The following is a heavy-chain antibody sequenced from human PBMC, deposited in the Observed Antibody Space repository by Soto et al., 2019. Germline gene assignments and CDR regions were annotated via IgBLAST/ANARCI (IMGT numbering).Heavy chain of an antibody. D-gene: IGHD6-6*01. CDR2: ISGSGGST. J-gene: IGHJ6*02. Sequence: PGGSLRLSCAASGFTFSSYAMSWVRQAPGKGLEWVSAISGSGGSTYYADSVKGRFTISRDNSKNTLYLQMNSLRAEDTAVYYCAKPLVKSFPGYYYGMDVWGQGTTVTVSS. CDR1: GFTFSSYA. CDR3: AKPLVKSFPGYYYGMDV. V-gene: IGHV3-23*01.